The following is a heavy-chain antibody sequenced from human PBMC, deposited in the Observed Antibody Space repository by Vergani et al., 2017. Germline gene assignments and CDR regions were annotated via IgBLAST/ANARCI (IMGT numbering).Heavy chain of an antibody. CDR1: GGSFTSYH. V-gene: IGHV4-34*01. Sequence: QVQLQQWGGGLLKPSETLSLTCVVNGGSFTSYHWTWIRQSPGEELEWVGDIDHTGRPDYNPSLKSRLTISVDKSRNQFSLTLNTVTATDTAIYFCARVNTETNGHLYYYYYIDVWGQGTAVTVS. D-gene: IGHD4-11*01. J-gene: IGHJ6*03. CDR2: IDHTGRP. CDR3: ARVNTETNGHLYYYYYIDV.